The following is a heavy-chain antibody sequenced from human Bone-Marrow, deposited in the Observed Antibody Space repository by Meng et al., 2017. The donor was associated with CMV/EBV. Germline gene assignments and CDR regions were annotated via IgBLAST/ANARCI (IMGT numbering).Heavy chain of an antibody. CDR1: GYTFTSYD. CDR2: MNPNSGNT. CDR3: ATGVADLEY. Sequence: QLLVWQAVSKVKKPGASAKVSCKAPGYTFTSYDIHSVRQAGGQGLEWMGRMNPNSGNTDYAQKFQGRVTMTRNISKSTAYMNLSSLRSEDTAVYYCATGVADLEYWGQGTLVTVSS. V-gene: IGHV1-8*02. D-gene: IGHD6-19*01. J-gene: IGHJ4*02.